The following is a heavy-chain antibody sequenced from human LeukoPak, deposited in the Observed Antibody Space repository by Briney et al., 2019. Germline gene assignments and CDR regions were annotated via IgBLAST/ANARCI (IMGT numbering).Heavy chain of an antibody. CDR3: ANLYGDTTKFDY. V-gene: IGHV4-34*01. J-gene: IGHJ4*02. CDR2: INHSGST. CDR1: GGSFSGYY. D-gene: IGHD4-17*01. Sequence: SETLSLTCAVYGGSFSGYYWSWIRQPPGKGLEWIGEINHSGSTNYNPSLKSRVTISVDTSKNQFSLKLSSVTAADTAVYYCANLYGDTTKFDYWGQGTLVTVSS.